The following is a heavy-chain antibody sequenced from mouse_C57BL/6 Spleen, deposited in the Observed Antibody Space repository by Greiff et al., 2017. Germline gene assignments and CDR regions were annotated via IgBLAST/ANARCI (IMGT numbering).Heavy chain of an antibody. CDR3: ARDYYGSSRWFAY. J-gene: IGHJ3*01. CDR1: GFTFSDYG. Sequence: EVQLVESGGGLVKPGGSLKLSCAASGFTFSDYGMHWVRQAPEKGLEWVAYISSGSSTIYYADTVKGRFTISRDNAKNTLFLQMTSLRSEDTAMYYCARDYYGSSRWFAYWGQGTLVTVSA. D-gene: IGHD1-1*01. CDR2: ISSGSSTI. V-gene: IGHV5-17*01.